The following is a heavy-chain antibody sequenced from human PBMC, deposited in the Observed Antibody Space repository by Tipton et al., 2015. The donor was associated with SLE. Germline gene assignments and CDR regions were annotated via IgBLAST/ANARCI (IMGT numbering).Heavy chain of an antibody. Sequence: SLRLSCAASGFTFSDFAINWVRQAPGKGLEWVSTITGGGGTPYYADSVKGRFTVSRDDSMNTVYLQMNSLRDEDTALYYCVKERITLESWGQGTPVTVSS. V-gene: IGHV3-23*01. CDR2: ITGGGGTP. CDR1: GFTFSDFA. D-gene: IGHD3-10*01. J-gene: IGHJ4*02. CDR3: VKERITLES.